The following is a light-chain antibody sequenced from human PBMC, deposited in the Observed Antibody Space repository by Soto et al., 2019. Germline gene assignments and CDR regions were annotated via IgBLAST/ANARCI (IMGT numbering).Light chain of an antibody. CDR2: EVT. Sequence: QSVLTQPASVSGSSGQSIAISCTGTRSDVGAYNYVSWYQQHPGKAPKLMISEVTNRPSGVSDRFSGSKSGNTASLTISGLQAEDEADYYCSSFTSRFTFAFGTGTRSPS. J-gene: IGLJ1*01. CDR3: SSFTSRFTFA. CDR1: RSDVGAYNY. V-gene: IGLV2-14*01.